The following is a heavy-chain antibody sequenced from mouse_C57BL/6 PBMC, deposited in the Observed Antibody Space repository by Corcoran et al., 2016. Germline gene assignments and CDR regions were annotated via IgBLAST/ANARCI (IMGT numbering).Heavy chain of an antibody. CDR3: ARLGDYDGAWFAY. J-gene: IGHJ3*01. V-gene: IGHV9-3*01. CDR2: INTYSGVP. CDR1: GYTFTTYG. Sequence: QIQLVQSGPELKKPGETVKISCKASGYTFTTYGMSWVKQAPGKGLKWMGWINTYSGVPTYADDFKGRFAFSLETSASTAYLQINNLKNEDTATYFCARLGDYDGAWFAYGGQGTLVTVSA. D-gene: IGHD2-4*01.